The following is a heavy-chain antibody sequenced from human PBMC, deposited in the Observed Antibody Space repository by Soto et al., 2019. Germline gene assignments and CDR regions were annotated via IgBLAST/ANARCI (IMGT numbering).Heavy chain of an antibody. CDR2: IYWNDDK. CDR3: AHGLWYSSGWYLFDY. J-gene: IGHJ4*02. Sequence: SGPTLVNPTQTLTLTCTFSGFSLSTSGVGVGWIRQPPGKALEWFALIYWNDDKRYSPSLKSRLTITKDTSKNQVVLTMTNMDPVDTATYYCAHGLWYSSGWYLFDYWGQGTLVTVSS. V-gene: IGHV2-5*01. CDR1: GFSLSTSGVG. D-gene: IGHD6-19*01.